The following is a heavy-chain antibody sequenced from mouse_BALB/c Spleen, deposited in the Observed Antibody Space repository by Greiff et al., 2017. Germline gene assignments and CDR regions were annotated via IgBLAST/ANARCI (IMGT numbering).Heavy chain of an antibody. CDR3: ARRDGYWFAY. V-gene: IGHV1-80*01. CDR1: GYAFSSYW. CDR2: IYPGDGDT. J-gene: IGHJ3*01. D-gene: IGHD3-3*01. Sequence: VHLVESGAELVRPGSSVKISCKASGYAFSSYWMNWVKQRPGQGLEWIGQIYPGDGDTNYNGKFKGKATLTADKSSSTAYMQLSSLTSEDSAVYFCARRDGYWFAYWGQGTLVTVSA.